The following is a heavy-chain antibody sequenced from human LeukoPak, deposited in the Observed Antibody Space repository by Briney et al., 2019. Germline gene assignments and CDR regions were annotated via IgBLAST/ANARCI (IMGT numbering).Heavy chain of an antibody. CDR3: ARDHYYGSGSYYRY. CDR2: INPSGGST. V-gene: IGHV1-46*01. J-gene: IGHJ4*02. CDR1: GYTFTSYY. D-gene: IGHD3-10*01. Sequence: GASVKVSCKASGYTFTSYYMHWVRQAPGQGLEWMGIINPSGGSTSYAQKLQGRVTMTTDTSTSTAYMELRSLRSDDTAVYYCARDHYYGSGSYYRYWGQGTLVTVSS.